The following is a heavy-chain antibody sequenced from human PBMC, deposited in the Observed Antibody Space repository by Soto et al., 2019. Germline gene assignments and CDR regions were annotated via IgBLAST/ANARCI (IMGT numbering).Heavy chain of an antibody. D-gene: IGHD6-19*01. J-gene: IGHJ4*02. CDR3: AKIGFSSSGWDEFDY. CDR2: ISGSGGST. V-gene: IGHV3-23*01. CDR1: GFTFSSYA. Sequence: GGSLRLSCAASGFTFSSYAMSWVRQAPGKGLEWVSAISGSGGSTYYADSVKGRFTISRDNPKNTLYLQMNSLRAEDTAVYYCAKIGFSSSGWDEFDYWGQGTLVTVSS.